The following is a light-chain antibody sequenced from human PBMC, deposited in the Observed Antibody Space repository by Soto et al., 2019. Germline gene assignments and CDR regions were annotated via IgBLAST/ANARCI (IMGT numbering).Light chain of an antibody. J-gene: IGLJ2*01. CDR1: TGAVTSNHH. CDR2: DTG. V-gene: IGLV7-46*01. CDR3: LLSYNAARV. Sequence: QSVVTQEPSLTVSPVGTVTLTCGSSTGAVTSNHHPYWFQQKAGQAPRTLIYDTGNKHSWTPARFSGSLLGDKAALTLSGAQPEDEAQYYCLLSYNAARVFGGGTKLTVL.